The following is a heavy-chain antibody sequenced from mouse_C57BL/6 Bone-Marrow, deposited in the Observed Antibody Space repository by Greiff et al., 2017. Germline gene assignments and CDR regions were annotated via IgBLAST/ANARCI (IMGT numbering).Heavy chain of an antibody. CDR1: GYTFTSYW. CDR2: IYPGSGST. D-gene: IGHD2-5*01. V-gene: IGHV1-55*01. Sequence: QVQLQQPGAELVKPGASVKMSCKASGYTFTSYWITWVKQRPGQGLEWIGDIYPGSGSTNYNEKFKGKATRTVDTSSSTAYMQLSSLTSEDSAVYYCARPYYSNYWYFDVWGTGTTVTVSS. CDR3: ARPYYSNYWYFDV. J-gene: IGHJ1*03.